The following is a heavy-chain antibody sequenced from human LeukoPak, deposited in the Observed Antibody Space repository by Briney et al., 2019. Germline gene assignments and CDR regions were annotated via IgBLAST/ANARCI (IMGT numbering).Heavy chain of an antibody. CDR1: GFTFSNAW. CDR3: TTVVLYDFWSGYSFSDY. V-gene: IGHV3-15*01. D-gene: IGHD3-3*01. J-gene: IGHJ4*02. CDR2: IKSKTDGGTT. Sequence: GGSLRLSCAASGFTFSNAWMSWVRQAPGKGLEWVGRIKSKTDGGTTDYAAPVKGKFTISRDEAKNTMYLQMNRLKTEDTAVYYCTTVVLYDFWSGYSFSDYWGQGTLVTVSS.